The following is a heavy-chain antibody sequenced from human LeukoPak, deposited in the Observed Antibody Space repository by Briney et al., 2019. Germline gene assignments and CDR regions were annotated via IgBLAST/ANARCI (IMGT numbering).Heavy chain of an antibody. CDR1: GGTFSSYA. J-gene: IGHJ4*02. D-gene: IGHD3-10*01. Sequence: ASVKVSCKASGGTFSSYAISWVRQAPGQGLEWMGGTIPIFGTANYAQKFQGRVTITADESTSTAYMELSSLRSEDTAVYYCARVGYGSGSYYNFDYWGQGTLVTVSS. CDR2: TIPIFGTA. V-gene: IGHV1-69*13. CDR3: ARVGYGSGSYYNFDY.